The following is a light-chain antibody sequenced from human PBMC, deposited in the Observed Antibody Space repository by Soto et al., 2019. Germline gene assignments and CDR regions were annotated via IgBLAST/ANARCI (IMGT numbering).Light chain of an antibody. CDR2: WAS. Sequence: DIVMTQSPDSLAVSLGERATINCKSSQSVLYSSNNKTYLAWYQQKPGQPPKLLIYWASTRESGVPDRFSGSGSGTDFTLTIGSLQAEDVSVYYCQQYYRTPPYTCGQGTKLEIK. CDR3: QQYYRTPPYT. CDR1: QSVLYSSNNKTY. V-gene: IGKV4-1*01. J-gene: IGKJ2*01.